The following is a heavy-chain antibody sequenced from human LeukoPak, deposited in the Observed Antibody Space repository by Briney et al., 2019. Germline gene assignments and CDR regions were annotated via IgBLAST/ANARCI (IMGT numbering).Heavy chain of an antibody. J-gene: IGHJ4*02. Sequence: SETLSLTCTVSGGPISSYYWSWIRQPPGKGLEWIGYIYYSGSTNYNPSLKSRVTISVDTSKNQFSLKLSSVTAADTAVYYCARSYDSSGRGFDYWGQGTLVTVSS. CDR3: ARSYDSSGRGFDY. CDR2: IYYSGST. D-gene: IGHD3-22*01. V-gene: IGHV4-59*01. CDR1: GGPISSYY.